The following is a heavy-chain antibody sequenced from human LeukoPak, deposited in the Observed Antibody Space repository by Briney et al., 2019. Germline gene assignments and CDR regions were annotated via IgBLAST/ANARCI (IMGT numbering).Heavy chain of an antibody. CDR3: AKDLDSGDTDMVTGLDY. Sequence: PGGSLRLSCAASGFTFSSYAMSWVRQAPVKGLEWVSAISGSGGSTYYADSVKGRFTISRDNSKNTLYLQMNSLRAEDTAVYYCAKDLDSGDTDMVTGLDYWGQGTLVTVSS. J-gene: IGHJ4*02. CDR1: GFTFSSYA. D-gene: IGHD5-18*01. V-gene: IGHV3-23*01. CDR2: ISGSGGST.